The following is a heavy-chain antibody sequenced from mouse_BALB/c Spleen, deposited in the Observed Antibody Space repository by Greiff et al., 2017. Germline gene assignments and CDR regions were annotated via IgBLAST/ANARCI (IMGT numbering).Heavy chain of an antibody. CDR2: ISDGGSYT. D-gene: IGHD2-2*01. V-gene: IGHV5-4*02. CDR1: GFTFSDYY. J-gene: IGHJ4*01. CDR3: ARDRYGYDY. Sequence: DVQLVESGGGLVKPGGSLKLSCAASGFTFSDYYMYWVRQTPEKRLEWVATISDGGSYTYYPDSVKGRFTISRDNAKNNLYLQMSSLKSEDTAMYYCARDRYGYDYWGQGTSVTVSS.